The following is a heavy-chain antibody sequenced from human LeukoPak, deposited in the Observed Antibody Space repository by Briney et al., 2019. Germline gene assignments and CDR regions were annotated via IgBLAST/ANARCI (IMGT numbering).Heavy chain of an antibody. J-gene: IGHJ5*02. Sequence: SETLSLTCTVSGGSISSYYWSWIRQPPGKGLEWIGYIYYSGSTNYNPSLKSRVTISVDTSKNQFSLKLSSVTAADTAVYYCARGVAVAGWFDPWGQGTLVTVSS. D-gene: IGHD6-19*01. CDR3: ARGVAVAGWFDP. V-gene: IGHV4-59*01. CDR1: GGSISSYY. CDR2: IYYSGST.